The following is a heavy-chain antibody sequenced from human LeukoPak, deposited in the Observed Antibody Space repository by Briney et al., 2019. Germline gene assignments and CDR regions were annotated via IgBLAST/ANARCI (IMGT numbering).Heavy chain of an antibody. Sequence: ASVKVSCKASGYTFTGYYMHWVRQAPGQGLEWMGWINPNSGGTNYAQKFQGRVTMTRDTSISTAYMELSRLRSDDTAVYYCARDQERLAPDAFDIWGQGTMVTVSS. CDR2: INPNSGGT. CDR1: GYTFTGYY. CDR3: ARDQERLAPDAFDI. V-gene: IGHV1-2*02. J-gene: IGHJ3*02. D-gene: IGHD5-12*01.